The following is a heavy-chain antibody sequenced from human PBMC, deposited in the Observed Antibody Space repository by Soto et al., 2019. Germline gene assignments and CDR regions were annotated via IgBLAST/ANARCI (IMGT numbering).Heavy chain of an antibody. J-gene: IGHJ5*02. V-gene: IGHV4-30-2*01. CDR1: GGSISSGGYS. CDR3: ARALWGPAGHINWFDP. D-gene: IGHD2-2*01. CDR2: IYHSGST. Sequence: SETLSLTCAVSGGSISSGGYSWSWILQPPGKGLEWIGYIYHSGSTYYNPSLKSRVTISVDRSKNQFSLKLSSVTAADTAVYYCARALWGPAGHINWFDPWGQGTLVTVSS.